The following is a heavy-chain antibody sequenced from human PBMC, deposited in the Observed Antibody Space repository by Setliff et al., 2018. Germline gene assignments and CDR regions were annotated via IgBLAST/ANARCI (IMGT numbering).Heavy chain of an antibody. D-gene: IGHD3-3*01. CDR1: DDTFSTHY. CDR3: ARAHEFWSGAAPFDY. V-gene: IGHV4-59*11. Sequence: SETLSLTCAVSDDTFSTHYWNWIRQTPGKRLEWIGCIYYGGTTTYNPSLESRVTISIHTSKNQVSLNLTTVTAADTAVYYCARAHEFWSGAAPFDYWGQETLVTVSS. J-gene: IGHJ4*02. CDR2: IYYGGTT.